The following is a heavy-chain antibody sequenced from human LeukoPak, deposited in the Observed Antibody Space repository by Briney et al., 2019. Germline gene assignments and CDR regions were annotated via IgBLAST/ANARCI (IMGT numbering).Heavy chain of an antibody. CDR3: ARHDRGYSYGYPTNYYYYMDV. CDR2: IYYSGST. J-gene: IGHJ6*03. CDR1: GGSISSSSYY. D-gene: IGHD5-18*01. V-gene: IGHV4-39*01. Sequence: KPSETLSLTCPIPGGSISSSSYYWGWVRQPPGKGLEWIGGIYYSGSTYYNPSLKSRVTISVDTSKNQFSLKLSSVTAADTAVYYCARHDRGYSYGYPTNYYYYMDVWGKGTTVTVSS.